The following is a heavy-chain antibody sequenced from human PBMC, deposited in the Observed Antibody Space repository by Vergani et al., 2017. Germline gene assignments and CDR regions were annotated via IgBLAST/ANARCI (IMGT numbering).Heavy chain of an antibody. Sequence: EVQLVESGGGLVQPGRSLRLSCAASGFTFDDYAMHWVRQAPGKGLEWVSGISWNSGSIGYADSVKSRFTISRDNAKNSLYLQMNSLRAEDTALYYCAKDKHSSSWPDAFDIWGRGTMVTVSS. CDR2: ISWNSGSI. CDR1: GFTFDDYA. D-gene: IGHD6-13*01. J-gene: IGHJ3*02. CDR3: AKDKHSSSWPDAFDI. V-gene: IGHV3-9*01.